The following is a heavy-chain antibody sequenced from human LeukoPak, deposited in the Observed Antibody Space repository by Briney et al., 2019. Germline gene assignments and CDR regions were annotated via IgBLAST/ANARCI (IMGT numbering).Heavy chain of an antibody. CDR2: INPNSGGT. D-gene: IGHD3-10*01. Sequence: ASVKVSCKASGYTFTGYYMHWVRQAPGQGLEWMGWINPNSGGTNYAQKFQGRVTVTRDTSISTAYMELSRLRSDDTAVYYCARDLGLRGVTNWFDPWGQGTLVTVSS. J-gene: IGHJ5*02. CDR3: ARDLGLRGVTNWFDP. CDR1: GYTFTGYY. V-gene: IGHV1-2*02.